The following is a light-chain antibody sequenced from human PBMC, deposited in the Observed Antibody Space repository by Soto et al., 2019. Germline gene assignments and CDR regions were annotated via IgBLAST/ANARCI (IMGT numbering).Light chain of an antibody. J-gene: IGLJ1*01. CDR3: SSYTSSSTLV. CDR1: SRDVGGYNY. V-gene: IGLV2-14*01. CDR2: DVS. Sequence: QSVLTQPASVSGSPGQSITLSCTGTSRDVGGYNYVSWYQQHPGKAPKLMIYDVSNRPSGVSNRFSGSKSGNTASLTISGLQAEDEAEYYCSSYTSSSTLVFGTGTKVTVL.